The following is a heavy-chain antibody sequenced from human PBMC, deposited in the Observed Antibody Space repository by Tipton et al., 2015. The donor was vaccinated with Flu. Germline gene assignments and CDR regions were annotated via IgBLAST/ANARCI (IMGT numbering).Heavy chain of an antibody. Sequence: TLSLTCAVSGDSISSDYFWGWIRQPPGKGLEWIATIHRSGSTTYNPSLKSRVTISVDTSTNQFSLEMRSVTAADVAVYYCARRDYSIYVSEPKNWFHPWGQGTLVTVSS. V-gene: IGHV4-38-2*01. J-gene: IGHJ5*02. D-gene: IGHD4-11*01. CDR3: ARRDYSIYVSEPKNWFHP. CDR2: IHRSGST. CDR1: GDSISSDYF.